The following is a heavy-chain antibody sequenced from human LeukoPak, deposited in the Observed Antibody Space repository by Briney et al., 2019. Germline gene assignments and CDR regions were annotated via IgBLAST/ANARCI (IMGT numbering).Heavy chain of an antibody. CDR1: GFTFSTFA. CDR3: AKGGHFDQ. Sequence: GGSLRLSCAASGFTFSTFAMSWARQAPGEGLEWVSAISVTGDSTYYADSVKGRFTISRDHSKNTLYLQMNSLRAEDTAVYHCAKGGHFDQWGQGTLVTVSS. V-gene: IGHV3-23*01. J-gene: IGHJ4*02. CDR2: ISVTGDST.